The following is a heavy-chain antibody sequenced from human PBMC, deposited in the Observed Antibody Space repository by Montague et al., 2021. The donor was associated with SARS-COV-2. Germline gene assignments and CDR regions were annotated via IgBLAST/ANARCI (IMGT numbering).Heavy chain of an antibody. D-gene: IGHD3-10*01. CDR1: GFTFNNFA. Sequence: SLRLSCAASGFTFNNFAMHWVRQAPGKGLEWVAVISYDGSIKYYXDSXSGRFTISRDSSKKTLYLQMNSLSSEDTAVYYCAKNRDIFWFGEGRDSMDVWGQGTTVIVSS. J-gene: IGHJ6*02. CDR2: ISYDGSIK. V-gene: IGHV3-30*18. CDR3: AKNRDIFWFGEGRDSMDV.